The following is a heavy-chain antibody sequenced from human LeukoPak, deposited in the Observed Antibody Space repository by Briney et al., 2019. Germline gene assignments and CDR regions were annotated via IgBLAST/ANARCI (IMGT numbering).Heavy chain of an antibody. V-gene: IGHV1-46*01. CDR1: GGTFSSNA. CDR3: ARDLITMVLSHKGSWFDP. Sequence: ASVKVSCKASGGTFSSNAISWVRQAPGQGLEWMGIINPSGGSTSYAQKFQGRVTMTRDTSTSTVYMELSSLRSEDTAVYYCARDLITMVLSHKGSWFDPWGQGTLVTVSS. J-gene: IGHJ5*02. D-gene: IGHD3-10*01. CDR2: INPSGGST.